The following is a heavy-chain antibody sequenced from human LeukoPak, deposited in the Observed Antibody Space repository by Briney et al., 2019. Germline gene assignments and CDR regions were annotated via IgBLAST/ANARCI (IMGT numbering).Heavy chain of an antibody. CDR2: INHSGST. D-gene: IGHD2-2*02. CDR3: ARADIVVVPAAIRGDYYYYGMDV. J-gene: IGHJ6*02. V-gene: IGHV4-34*01. CDR1: GGSFSGYY. Sequence: SETLSLTCAVYGGSFSGYYWSWIRQPPGKGLEWIGEINHSGSTNYNPSLKSRVTISVDTSKNQFSLKLSSVTAADTAVYYCARADIVVVPAAIRGDYYYYGMDVWGQGTTVSVSS.